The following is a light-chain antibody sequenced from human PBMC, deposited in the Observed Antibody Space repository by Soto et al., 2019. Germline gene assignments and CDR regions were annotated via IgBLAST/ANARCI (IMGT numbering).Light chain of an antibody. V-gene: IGKV3-11*01. J-gene: IGKJ1*01. CDR3: QQRGNWPVT. CDR1: QSVSSY. CDR2: DAS. Sequence: EIVLTQSPAILSLSPGERATLSCRASQSVSSYFAWYQQKPGQAPRLLIYDASNRATGIPARFSGSGSGTDFTLTISSLEPDDFAVYYCQQRGNWPVTFGHGTRVDIK.